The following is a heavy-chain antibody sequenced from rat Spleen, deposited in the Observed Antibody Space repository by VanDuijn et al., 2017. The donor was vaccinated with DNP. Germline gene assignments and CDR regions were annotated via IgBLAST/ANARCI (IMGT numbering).Heavy chain of an antibody. CDR2: IIYDGSSS. D-gene: IGHD5-1*01. V-gene: IGHV5-17*01. J-gene: IGHJ2*01. Sequence: EVQLVESGGRLVQPGNSLRLSCAASGFSFSDYAMAWVRQSPKKGLEWVATIIYDGSSSFYRDSVKGRFTISRDYAKTTLYLQMDSLRSEDMATYYCARQLGDYWGQGVMVTVSS. CDR1: GFSFSDYA. CDR3: ARQLGDY.